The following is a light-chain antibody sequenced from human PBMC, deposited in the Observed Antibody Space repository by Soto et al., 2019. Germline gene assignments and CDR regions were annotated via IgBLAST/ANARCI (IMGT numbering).Light chain of an antibody. CDR3: QQYDGSPPFT. Sequence: EIVLTQSPGTLSLSPGERATLSCRASQSVSRSYLAWYQQKPGQAPGLLLDGASSMATGIPDRFSGSGSGTDFTLTISKLEPHDSAVYYCQQYDGSPPFTFGPGTKVDIK. CDR2: GAS. V-gene: IGKV3-20*01. CDR1: QSVSRSY. J-gene: IGKJ3*01.